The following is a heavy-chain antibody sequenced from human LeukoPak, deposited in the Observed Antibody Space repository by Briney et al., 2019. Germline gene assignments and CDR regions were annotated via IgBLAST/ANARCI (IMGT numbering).Heavy chain of an antibody. CDR3: RFGDFNDY. J-gene: IGHJ4*02. CDR1: GFSFSDNY. D-gene: IGHD3-10*01. V-gene: IGHV3-11*06. Sequence: GGSLRLSCAASGFSFSDNYMSWIRQAPGKGLEWVSYISNSGSYTNYPDSVKGRFTISRDNAKNSLYLQMNSLSAEDTAVYYCRFGDFNDYWGQGTLVTVSS. CDR2: ISNSGSYT.